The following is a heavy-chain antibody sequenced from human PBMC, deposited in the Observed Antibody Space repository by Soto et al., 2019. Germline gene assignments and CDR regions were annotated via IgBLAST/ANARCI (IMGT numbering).Heavy chain of an antibody. V-gene: IGHV1-2*02. CDR1: GYTFTDYY. D-gene: IGHD6-13*01. Sequence: ASVKVSCKASGYTFTDYYIHWVREAPGQGLEWMGWINPQTGGTSYAQKFQGRVTLSRDTSTSTAYMELRSLRSDDTAVYYCARVLGYNSSWWRHTAFDIWGQGTMVTVSS. CDR2: INPQTGGT. J-gene: IGHJ3*02. CDR3: ARVLGYNSSWWRHTAFDI.